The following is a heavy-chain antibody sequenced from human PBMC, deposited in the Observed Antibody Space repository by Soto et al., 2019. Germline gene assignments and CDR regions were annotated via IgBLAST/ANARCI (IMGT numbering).Heavy chain of an antibody. D-gene: IGHD2-8*01. V-gene: IGHV4-59*01. CDR2: IYYSGST. Sequence: QVQLQESGPGLVKPSETLSLTCTVSGGSISSYYWSWIRQPPGKGLEWIGYIYYSGSTNYNPSLKRRVTISVATSKNQCSLKLSSVTAADTAVYYWAGGLSDIVLGAWFDPWGQGTLVTVSS. J-gene: IGHJ5*02. CDR1: GGSISSYY. CDR3: AGGLSDIVLGAWFDP.